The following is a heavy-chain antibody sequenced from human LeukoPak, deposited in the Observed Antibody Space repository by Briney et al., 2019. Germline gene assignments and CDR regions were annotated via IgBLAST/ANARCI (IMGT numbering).Heavy chain of an antibody. CDR2: INHSGST. V-gene: IGHV4-34*01. CDR1: GGSFSGYY. J-gene: IGHJ4*02. Sequence: SETLSLTCAVYGGSFSGYYWSWIRQPPGKGLEWIGEINHSGSTNYNPSLKSRVTISVDTSKNQFSLKQSSVTAADTAVYYCASRYDSSGYSYFDYWGQGTLVTVSS. D-gene: IGHD3-22*01. CDR3: ASRYDSSGYSYFDY.